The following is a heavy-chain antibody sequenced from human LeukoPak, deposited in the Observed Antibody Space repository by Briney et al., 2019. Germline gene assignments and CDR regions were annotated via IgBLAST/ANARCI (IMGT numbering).Heavy chain of an antibody. CDR3: ARARSSYGYGDAFDI. Sequence: GGSLRLSCAASGFTFSSYGMHWVRQAPGKGVEWVAVISYDGSNKYYADSVKGRFTISRDNSKNTLYLQMNSLRAEDTAVYYCARARSSYGYGDAFDIWGQGTMVTVSS. V-gene: IGHV3-30*03. D-gene: IGHD5-18*01. CDR2: ISYDGSNK. CDR1: GFTFSSYG. J-gene: IGHJ3*02.